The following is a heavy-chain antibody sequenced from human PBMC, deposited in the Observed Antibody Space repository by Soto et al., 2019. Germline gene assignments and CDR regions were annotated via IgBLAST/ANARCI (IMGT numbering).Heavy chain of an antibody. D-gene: IGHD5-12*01. J-gene: IGHJ2*01. V-gene: IGHV1-69*01. CDR2: FTPKFGTA. CDR1: GVSFTDHG. CDR3: ARGVVSGFERWYFAL. Sequence: QVQLVQSGAEVKKPGSSVKVSCRASGVSFTDHGISWLRQAPGQGLEWIGGFTPKFGTANYAPKFQGRVSITADESETTASVTLSSLRPEDTPVYFCARGVVSGFERWYFALWGRGTLITVSS.